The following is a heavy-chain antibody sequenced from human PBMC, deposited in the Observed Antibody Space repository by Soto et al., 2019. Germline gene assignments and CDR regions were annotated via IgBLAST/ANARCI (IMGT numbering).Heavy chain of an antibody. Sequence: QVQLVQSGAEVKKPGSSVKVSCKASGGTFSSYAISWVRQAPGQGLEWMGGIIPIFGTANYAQKFQGRVTMTADETTSTAYMERSSLRSEDTAVYYCAREGGVYDYSPFDYWGQGTLVTVSS. V-gene: IGHV1-69*12. J-gene: IGHJ4*02. CDR2: IIPIFGTA. CDR1: GGTFSSYA. D-gene: IGHD4-4*01. CDR3: AREGGVYDYSPFDY.